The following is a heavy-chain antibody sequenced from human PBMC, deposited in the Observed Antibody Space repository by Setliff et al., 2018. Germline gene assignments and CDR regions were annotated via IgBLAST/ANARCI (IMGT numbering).Heavy chain of an antibody. V-gene: IGHV4-59*11. J-gene: IGHJ4*02. D-gene: IGHD3-3*01. CDR3: ARTAEYYDFWSGYYTVGYFDY. CDR2: ICYSGST. CDR1: GGSISIHY. Sequence: SETLSLTCTVSGGSISIHYWSWIRQPPGKGLEWIGYICYSGSTNYNPSLKSRVTISVDTSKNQFSLKLSSVTAADTAVYYCARTAEYYDFWSGYYTVGYFDYWGQGTLVTVSS.